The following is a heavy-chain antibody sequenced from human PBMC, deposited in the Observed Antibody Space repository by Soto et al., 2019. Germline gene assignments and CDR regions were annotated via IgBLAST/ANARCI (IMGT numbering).Heavy chain of an antibody. D-gene: IGHD3-9*01. V-gene: IGHV1-46*03. CDR3: ARVNLYYDIPSAWAFDI. CDR1: GYTFTSYY. CDR2: INPSGGST. Sequence: ASVKVSCKASGYTFTSYYMHWVRQAPGQGLEWMGIINPSGGSTSYAQKFQGRVTMTRDTSTSTVYMELSSLRSEDTAVYYCARVNLYYDIPSAWAFDIWGQGTMVTVSS. J-gene: IGHJ3*02.